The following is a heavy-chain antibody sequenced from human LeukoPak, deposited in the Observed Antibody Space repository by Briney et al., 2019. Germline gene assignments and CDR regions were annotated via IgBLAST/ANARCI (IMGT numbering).Heavy chain of an antibody. D-gene: IGHD1-1*01. CDR2: IYYSGST. CDR1: GCSISSGGYY. CDR3: ARGERYYFDY. V-gene: IGHV4-31*03. J-gene: IGHJ4*02. Sequence: SLSLTCSVSGCSISSGGYYWSWIRQHPGKGLEWIGYIYYSGSTYYNPSLKSRVTISVDTSKNQFSLKLSSVTAADTAVYYCARGERYYFDYWGQGTLVTVSS.